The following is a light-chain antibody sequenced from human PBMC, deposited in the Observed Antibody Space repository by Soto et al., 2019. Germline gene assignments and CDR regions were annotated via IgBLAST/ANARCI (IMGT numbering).Light chain of an antibody. CDR3: QQHNTYPAT. J-gene: IGKJ1*01. V-gene: IGKV1-5*03. CDR2: MAS. CDR1: QSVSTW. Sequence: DIQMTQSPSTLSASVGDTVTITCRASQSVSTWLAWYQQKPEKAPKLLIYMASTLESGVPSRFSGSGSGTEFTLTTTSLQPDDFATYYCQQHNTYPATFGQGTKVEIK.